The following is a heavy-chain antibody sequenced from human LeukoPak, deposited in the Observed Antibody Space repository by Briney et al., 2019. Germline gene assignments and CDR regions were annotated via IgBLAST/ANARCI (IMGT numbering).Heavy chain of an antibody. CDR3: AKDMRSRGYSGYDCFDY. CDR1: RYTFTGYY. Sequence: ASVKVSCKASRYTFTGYYIHWVRQAPGQGLEWVGWINPHSGDTNYAQKFEGRDTMTRDTSTSTAYMEVSRLRSDDTAVYYCAKDMRSRGYSGYDCFDYWGQGTLVTVSS. J-gene: IGHJ4*02. CDR2: INPHSGDT. D-gene: IGHD5-12*01. V-gene: IGHV1-2*02.